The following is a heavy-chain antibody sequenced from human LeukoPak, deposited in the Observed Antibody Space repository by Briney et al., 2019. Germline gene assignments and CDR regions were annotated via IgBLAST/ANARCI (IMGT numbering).Heavy chain of an antibody. V-gene: IGHV3-30-3*01. D-gene: IGHD3-22*01. CDR2: MSSDGNAI. CDR3: VSEGEHYYDHSASFDY. CDR1: GFAFTAYL. J-gene: IGHJ4*02. Sequence: RAGGSLRLSCAASGFAFTAYLIHWVRQPPGKGLEWVAVMSSDGNAIFYADSVRGRFTISRDNSKNTLYLQVNSLRVEDTAVYYCVSEGEHYYDHSASFDYWGQGTLVTVSS.